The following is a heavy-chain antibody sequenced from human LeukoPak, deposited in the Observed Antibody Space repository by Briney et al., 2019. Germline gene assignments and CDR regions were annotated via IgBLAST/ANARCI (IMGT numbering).Heavy chain of an antibody. Sequence: SETLSLTCTVSGGSISSYYWSWIRQPAGKGLEWIGRIYTGGSTNYNPSLKSRVTMSVDTSKTQFYLKLSCVNAADTAVYYCARDLRVRSSWYDEVTSSWFDPWGQGTLVTVSS. CDR3: ARDLRVRSSWYDEVTSSWFDP. CDR1: GGSISSYY. CDR2: IYTGGST. J-gene: IGHJ5*02. V-gene: IGHV4-4*07. D-gene: IGHD6-13*01.